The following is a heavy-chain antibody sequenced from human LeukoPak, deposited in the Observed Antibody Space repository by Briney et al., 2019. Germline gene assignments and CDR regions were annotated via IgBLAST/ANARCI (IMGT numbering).Heavy chain of an antibody. V-gene: IGHV3-23*01. D-gene: IGHD6-19*01. CDR3: AKYKGSSGWYRGEPFDY. CDR1: GFTFSNYA. J-gene: IGHJ4*02. CDR2: ISGCGGST. Sequence: GGSLKLSCAASGFTFSNYAMSWVRQAPGQGLEWVAAISGCGGSTYYAHAVQGRFTISRDNSKNTLYLEMKSLRADEPAVYYCAKYKGSSGWYRGEPFDYWGQGDLGTVSS.